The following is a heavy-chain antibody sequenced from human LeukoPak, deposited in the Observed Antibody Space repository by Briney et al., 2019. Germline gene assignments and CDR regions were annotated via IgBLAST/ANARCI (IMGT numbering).Heavy chain of an antibody. CDR1: GGTLSSYA. Sequence: SVKVSCKASGGTLSSYAISWVRQAPGQGLEWMGGIIPIFGTANYAQKFQGRVTITADESTSTAYMELSSLRSEDTAVYFCAREIRSVAVTGTGCDYWGQGTLVTVSS. CDR2: IIPIFGTA. V-gene: IGHV1-69*01. D-gene: IGHD6-19*01. CDR3: AREIRSVAVTGTGCDY. J-gene: IGHJ4*02.